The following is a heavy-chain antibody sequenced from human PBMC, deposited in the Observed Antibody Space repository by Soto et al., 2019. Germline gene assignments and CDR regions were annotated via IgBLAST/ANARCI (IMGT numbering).Heavy chain of an antibody. D-gene: IGHD5-18*01. CDR3: ARNRGYSDGQYYYYYYMDV. V-gene: IGHV4-34*01. CDR1: GGSFSGYY. Sequence: QVQLQQWGAGLLKPSETLSLTCAVYGGSFSGYYWSWIRQPPGKGLEWIGEINHSGSTNYNPSLKSRVTISVDTSKNQFSLKLSSVTAADTAVYYCARNRGYSDGQYYYYYYMDVWGKGTTVTVSS. J-gene: IGHJ6*03. CDR2: INHSGST.